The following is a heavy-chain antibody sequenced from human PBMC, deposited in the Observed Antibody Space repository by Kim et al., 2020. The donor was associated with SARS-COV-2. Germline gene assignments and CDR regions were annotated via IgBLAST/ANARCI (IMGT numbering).Heavy chain of an antibody. Sequence: GGSLRLSCAASGFTFSTYDMHWVRQSTGKGLEWVSGIGTAGDTYYPDSVKGRFTISRENAKNSLYLQMNSLRAGDTAVYYCARAMVRRVIIGAYDMWGQGTMVTVSS. CDR3: ARAMVRRVIIGAYDM. V-gene: IGHV3-13*01. D-gene: IGHD3-10*01. J-gene: IGHJ3*02. CDR1: GFTFSTYD. CDR2: IGTAGDT.